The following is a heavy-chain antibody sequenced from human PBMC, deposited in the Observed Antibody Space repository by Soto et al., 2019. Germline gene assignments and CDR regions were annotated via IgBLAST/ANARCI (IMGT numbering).Heavy chain of an antibody. D-gene: IGHD2-2*01. Sequence: LRLSCVASGFTFSNYGMHWVRQAPGKGLERVAIVSYNGRKEYYADSVEGRFSISRDNSKNTLYVQMNTLRDEDTAVYYCAKDSLRGEVPAALNFDYWGRGTLVTVSS. CDR3: AKDSLRGEVPAALNFDY. CDR2: VSYNGRKE. V-gene: IGHV3-30*18. J-gene: IGHJ4*02. CDR1: GFTFSNYG.